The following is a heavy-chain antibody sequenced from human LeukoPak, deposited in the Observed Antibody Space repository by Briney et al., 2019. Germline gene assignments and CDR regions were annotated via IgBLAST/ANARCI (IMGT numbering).Heavy chain of an antibody. CDR3: ARAGFQEAAAERRNYFDY. CDR2: IYYSGST. D-gene: IGHD6-13*01. Sequence: SETLSLTCTVSGGSISSYYWSWIRQPPGKGLEWIGYIYYSGSTNYNPSLKSRVTISVDTSKNRFSLKLSSVTAADTAVYYCARAGFQEAAAERRNYFDYWGQGTLVTVSS. J-gene: IGHJ4*02. V-gene: IGHV4-59*01. CDR1: GGSISSYY.